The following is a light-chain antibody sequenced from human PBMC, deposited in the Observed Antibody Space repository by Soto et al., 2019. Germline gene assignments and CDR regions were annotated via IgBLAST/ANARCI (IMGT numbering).Light chain of an antibody. CDR3: LQHKSWPFT. CDR1: QSVGSS. CDR2: AAS. J-gene: IGKJ2*01. V-gene: IGKV3-15*01. Sequence: EIVMTQSPATLSVSPGERATLSCRASQSVGSSLAWFQQKPGQAPRLLIYAASARATGIAARLSGSGSGTEFTLTISSLQSEDFAVYYCLQHKSWPFTFGQGTKLEIK.